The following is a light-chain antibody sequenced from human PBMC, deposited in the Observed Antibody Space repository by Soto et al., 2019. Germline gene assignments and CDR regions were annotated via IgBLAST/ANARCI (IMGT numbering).Light chain of an antibody. CDR2: AAS. Sequence: DIHMTQSPSSLSASVVYRVTITFLASQSISSYLHWYQQKPGKAPKLLIYAASNLQSGVPSRFSASGSGTDFTLTLNSLQPEDFATYYCQQGYSTPWTFGQGTKVDIK. CDR3: QQGYSTPWT. V-gene: IGKV1-39*01. J-gene: IGKJ1*01. CDR1: QSISSY.